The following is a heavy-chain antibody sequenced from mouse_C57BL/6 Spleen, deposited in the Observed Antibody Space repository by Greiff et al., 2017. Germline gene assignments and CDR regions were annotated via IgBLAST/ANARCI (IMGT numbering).Heavy chain of an antibody. V-gene: IGHV5-6*01. J-gene: IGHJ1*03. D-gene: IGHD1-1*01. CDR2: ISSGGSYT. CDR3: ARSSLLLRPYFDV. CDR1: GFTFSSYG. Sequence: EVQLVESGGDLVKPGGSLKLSCAASGFTFSSYGMSWVRQTPDKRLEWVATISSGGSYTYYPDSVKGRFTISRDNAKNTLYLQMSSLKSEDTAMYYCARSSLLLRPYFDVWGTGTTVTVSS.